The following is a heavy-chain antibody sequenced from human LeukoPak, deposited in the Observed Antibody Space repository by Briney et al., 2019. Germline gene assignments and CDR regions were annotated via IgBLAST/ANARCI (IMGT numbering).Heavy chain of an antibody. CDR3: AKVREGYSYDRQVFDY. CDR1: GFTFSSYA. Sequence: PGGSLRLSCAASGFTFSSYAMSWVRQAPGKGLEWVSAISGSGGSTYYADSVKGRFTISRDNSKNTLYLQMNSLRAEDTAVYYCAKVREGYSYDRQVFDYWGQGTLVTVSS. V-gene: IGHV3-23*01. D-gene: IGHD5-18*01. J-gene: IGHJ4*02. CDR2: ISGSGGST.